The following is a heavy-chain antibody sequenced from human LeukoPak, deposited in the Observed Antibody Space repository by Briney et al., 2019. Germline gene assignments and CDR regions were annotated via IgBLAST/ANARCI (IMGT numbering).Heavy chain of an antibody. CDR2: IYYTGST. V-gene: IGHV4-59*08. J-gene: IGHJ4*02. CDR3: ARHMSQGDIFFDY. D-gene: IGHD2-21*01. Sequence: SETLSLTCTVSGGSISSYYWSWIRQPPGKGLEWIGYIYYTGSTNYNPSLKSRVTISVDTSKNQFSLKLSSVTAADTAVYYCARHMSQGDIFFDYWGQGTLVTVSS. CDR1: GGSISSYY.